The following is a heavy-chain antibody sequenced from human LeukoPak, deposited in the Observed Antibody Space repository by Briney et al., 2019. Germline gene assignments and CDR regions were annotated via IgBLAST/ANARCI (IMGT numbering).Heavy chain of an antibody. CDR1: GFTFSSQW. CDR3: ARDGSDYSYSHDY. V-gene: IGHV3-7*01. CDR2: IKQDGSEK. D-gene: IGHD5-18*01. Sequence: GGSLRLTCAASGFTFSSQWMSWVRQAPGKGLEWVANIKQDGSEKYYVDSVKGRFTISRNNAKNSLYLQMSSLRAEDTAVYYCARDGSDYSYSHDYWGQGTLVTVSS. J-gene: IGHJ4*02.